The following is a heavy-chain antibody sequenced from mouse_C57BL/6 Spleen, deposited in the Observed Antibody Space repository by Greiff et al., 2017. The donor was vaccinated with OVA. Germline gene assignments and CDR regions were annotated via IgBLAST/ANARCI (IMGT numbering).Heavy chain of an antibody. CDR3: ARHGYDDDYDAWFAY. D-gene: IGHD2-4*01. J-gene: IGHJ3*01. CDR1: GFPFSSYG. CDR2: ISSGGSYT. Sequence: EVQGVESGGDLVKPGGSLKLSCAASGFPFSSYGMSWVRQTPNKRLEWVATISSGGSYTYSPDSVKERCTISRDNAKNTLYLQMSSLKSEDTAMYYCARHGYDDDYDAWFAYWGQGTLVTVSA. V-gene: IGHV5-6*01.